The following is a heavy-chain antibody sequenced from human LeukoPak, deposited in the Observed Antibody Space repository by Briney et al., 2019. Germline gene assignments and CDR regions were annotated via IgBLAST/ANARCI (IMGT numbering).Heavy chain of an antibody. J-gene: IGHJ4*02. V-gene: IGHV4-59*08. CDR3: ARSRPYSSSWYFFDY. D-gene: IGHD6-13*01. Sequence: KTSETLSLTCTVSGGSISSYHWSWIRQPPGKGLEWIGYIYYSGSTNYNPSLKSRVTISVDTSKNQFSLKLSSVTAADTAVYYCARSRPYSSSWYFFDYWGQGTLVTVSS. CDR2: IYYSGST. CDR1: GGSISSYH.